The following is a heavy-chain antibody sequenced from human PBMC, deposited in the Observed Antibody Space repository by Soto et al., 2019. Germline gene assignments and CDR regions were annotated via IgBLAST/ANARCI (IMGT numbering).Heavy chain of an antibody. J-gene: IGHJ4*02. V-gene: IGHV4-59*11. CDR3: ARTDYIWGTYRWFDY. CDR1: GGSISNHY. CDR2: IYDSGST. D-gene: IGHD3-16*02. Sequence: SETLSLTCTVSGGSISNHYWSWIRQPPGKGLEWIGYIYDSGSTNSNPSLKSRVTISVDTSKNQFSLRLSSVTAADTAVYYCARTDYIWGTYRWFDYWGQGTLVTVSS.